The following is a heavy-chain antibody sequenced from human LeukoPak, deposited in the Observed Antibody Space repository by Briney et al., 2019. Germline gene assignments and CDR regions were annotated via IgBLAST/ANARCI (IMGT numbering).Heavy chain of an antibody. V-gene: IGHV4-34*01. J-gene: IGHJ4*02. CDR3: ARGSDTAAGLY. Sequence: SETLSLTCAVYGGSFGGYYWSWIRQPPGKGLEWIGEINHSGSTNYNPSLKSRVSISVDSSKNQFSLKVSSVTAADTAVYYCARGSDTAAGLYWGQGTLVTVSS. CDR2: INHSGST. CDR1: GGSFGGYY. D-gene: IGHD6-13*01.